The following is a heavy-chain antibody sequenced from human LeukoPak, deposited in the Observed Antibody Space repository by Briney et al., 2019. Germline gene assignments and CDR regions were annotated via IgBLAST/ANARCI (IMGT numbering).Heavy chain of an antibody. CDR1: GYTFTSYY. CDR2: INPSGGST. J-gene: IGHJ4*02. V-gene: IGHV1-46*01. Sequence: ASVKVSCKASGYTFTSYYMHWVRQAPGQGLEWMGIINPSGGSTSYAQKFQGRVTMTRDTSISTAYMELSRLRSDDTAVYYCARGLAFQGRHRGYWGQGTLVTVSS. CDR3: ARGLAFQGRHRGY. D-gene: IGHD2-15*01.